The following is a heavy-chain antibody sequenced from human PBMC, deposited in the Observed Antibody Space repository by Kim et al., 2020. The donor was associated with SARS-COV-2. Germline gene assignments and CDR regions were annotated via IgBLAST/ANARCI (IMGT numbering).Heavy chain of an antibody. J-gene: IGHJ2*01. CDR2: MNPNSGNT. Sequence: ASVKVSCKASGYTFTSYDINWVRQSTGQGLEWMGWMNPNSGNTGYAQKFQGRVTMTRNTSISTAYMELSSLRSEDTAVYYCASKLGMDWWYFDLWGRGTLVTVSS. V-gene: IGHV1-8*01. D-gene: IGHD7-27*01. CDR3: ASKLGMDWWYFDL. CDR1: GYTFTSYD.